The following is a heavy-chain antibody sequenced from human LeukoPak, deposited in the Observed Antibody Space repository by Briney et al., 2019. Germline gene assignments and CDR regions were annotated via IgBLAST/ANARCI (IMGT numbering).Heavy chain of an antibody. CDR2: FDPEDGET. Sequence: ASVKVSCKVSGYTLTELSMHWVRQAPGKGLEWMGGFDPEDGETIYAQKFQGRVTITADESTSTAYMELSSLRSEDTAVYYCAIYQPGAWGASGYFDYWGQGTLVTVSS. J-gene: IGHJ4*02. D-gene: IGHD2-2*01. V-gene: IGHV1-24*01. CDR1: GYTLTELS. CDR3: AIYQPGAWGASGYFDY.